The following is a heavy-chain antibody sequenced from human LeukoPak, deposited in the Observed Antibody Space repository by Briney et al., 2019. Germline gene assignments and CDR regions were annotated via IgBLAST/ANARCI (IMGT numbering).Heavy chain of an antibody. V-gene: IGHV4-34*01. CDR1: GGSISSYY. Sequence: PSETLSLTCTVSGGSISSYYWSWIRQPPGKGLEWIGEINHSGSTNYNPSLKSRVTISVDTSKNQFSLKLSSVTAADTAVYYCARGLIAARQWYYYMDVWGKGTTVTVSS. D-gene: IGHD6-6*01. J-gene: IGHJ6*03. CDR2: INHSGST. CDR3: ARGLIAARQWYYYMDV.